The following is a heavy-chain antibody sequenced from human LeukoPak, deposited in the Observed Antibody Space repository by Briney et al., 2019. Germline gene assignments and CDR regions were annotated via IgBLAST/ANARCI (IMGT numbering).Heavy chain of an antibody. D-gene: IGHD3-10*01. V-gene: IGHV3-33*01. CDR3: ARDPTSGSFRNWFDP. CDR2: IWYDGSNK. CDR1: GFTFSNYG. Sequence: GGSLRLSCAASGFTFSNYGMHWVRQAPGKGLEWVAVIWYDGSNKNYADSVKGRFTISRDNSNNTVFLQMDSLRAEDTAVYYCARDPTSGSFRNWFDPWGQGTLVTVSS. J-gene: IGHJ5*02.